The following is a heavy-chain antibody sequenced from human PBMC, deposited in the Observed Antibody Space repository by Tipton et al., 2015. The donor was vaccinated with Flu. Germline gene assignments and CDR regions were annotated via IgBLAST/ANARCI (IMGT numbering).Heavy chain of an antibody. CDR3: AREWGDAFDI. V-gene: IGHV4-59*11. J-gene: IGHJ3*02. D-gene: IGHD3-16*01. CDR2: IYYSGSI. Sequence: TLSLTCTVSGGSISSHYWSWIRQPPGKGLEWIGYIYYSGSISYNPSLKSRVTISVDTSKSQFSLKLSSVTAADTAVYYCAREWGDAFDIWGQGTMATVSS. CDR1: GGSISSHY.